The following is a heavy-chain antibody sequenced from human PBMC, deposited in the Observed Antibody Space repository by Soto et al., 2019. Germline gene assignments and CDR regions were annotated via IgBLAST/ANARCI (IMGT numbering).Heavy chain of an antibody. D-gene: IGHD3-10*01. Sequence: SETLSLTFTLSGCSISTNNSYWCWIRQPPGKGLEWIGSIYYSGSTYYNPSLKSRVTISVDTSKNQFSLKLNSVTAADPAVYYCARYGWGSYSYGMEVWGQGTTVT. J-gene: IGHJ6*02. CDR2: IYYSGST. V-gene: IGHV4-39*01. CDR3: ARYGWGSYSYGMEV. CDR1: GCSISTNNSY.